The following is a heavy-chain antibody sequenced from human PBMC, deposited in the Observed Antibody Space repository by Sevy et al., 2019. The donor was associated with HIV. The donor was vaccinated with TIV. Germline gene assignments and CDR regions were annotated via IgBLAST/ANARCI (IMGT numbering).Heavy chain of an antibody. CDR2: IKQDGSEK. J-gene: IGHJ1*01. D-gene: IGHD3-9*01. V-gene: IGHV3-7*01. Sequence: GGSLRLSCAASGFTFSSYWMSWVRQAPGKGLEWVANIKQDGSEKYYVDSVKGRFTISRDNAKNSLYLQMNSLRAEDTAVYYCASLNSVEIYDILTGYYPEYFQHWGQGTLVTVSS. CDR1: GFTFSSYW. CDR3: ASLNSVEIYDILTGYYPEYFQH.